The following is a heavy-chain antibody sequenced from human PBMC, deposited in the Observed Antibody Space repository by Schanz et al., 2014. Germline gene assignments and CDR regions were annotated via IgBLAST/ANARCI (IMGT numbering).Heavy chain of an antibody. J-gene: IGHJ4*02. CDR1: GYTFTSYD. Sequence: QVQLVQSGAEVKKPGASVKVSCKASGYTFTSYDINWVRQATGQGLEWMGWMNSKTGNTGYAQRFQGRVTMTRNTSITTDDLELSSLRSGDTAVYYCAKGRTFGRWGQGALVTVSS. D-gene: IGHD3-16*01. CDR2: MNSKTGNT. V-gene: IGHV1-8*01. CDR3: AKGRTFGR.